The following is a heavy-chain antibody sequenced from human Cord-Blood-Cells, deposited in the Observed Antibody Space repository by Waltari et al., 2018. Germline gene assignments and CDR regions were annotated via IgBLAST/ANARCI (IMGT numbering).Heavy chain of an antibody. D-gene: IGHD3-10*01. V-gene: IGHV3-30*02. CDR3: AKDRADAFDI. Sequence: QVQLVESGGGGVQPGGSLRLPCAASGSIFRSYGMHWVRQAPGKGLEWVAFIRYDGSNKYYADSVKGRFTISRDNSKNTLYLQMNSLRAEDTAVYYCAKDRADAFDIWGQGTMVTVSS. CDR1: GSIFRSYG. CDR2: IRYDGSNK. J-gene: IGHJ3*02.